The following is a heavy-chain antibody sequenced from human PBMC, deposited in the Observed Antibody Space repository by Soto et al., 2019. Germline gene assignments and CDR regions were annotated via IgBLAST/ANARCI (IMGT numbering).Heavy chain of an antibody. V-gene: IGHV3-74*01. CDR2: MNSDGSST. J-gene: IGHJ3*02. CDR1: GFTFSIYW. D-gene: IGHD1-26*01. Sequence: GGSLRLSCVASGFTFSIYWMHWVRQAPGQGLVWVSRMNSDGSSTNYADSVKGRFTISRDNAKNTLFLQMNSLGAEDTAVYYCARVVPGDAFDIRGQGTMVTISS. CDR3: ARVVPGDAFDI.